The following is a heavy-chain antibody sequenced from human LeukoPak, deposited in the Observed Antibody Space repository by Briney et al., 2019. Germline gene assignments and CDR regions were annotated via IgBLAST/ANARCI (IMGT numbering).Heavy chain of an antibody. D-gene: IGHD3-10*01. V-gene: IGHV4-39*01. CDR2: IYYRGST. Sequence: SETLSLTCTVSGGSISSSTYYWGWIRQPPGRGLEWIGTIYYRGSTYYNPSLKSRVTISVDTSNNQFSLRQSSVTAADTAVYYCAILGTGSSWGQGTLVTVSS. CDR3: AILGTGSS. CDR1: GGSISSSTYY. J-gene: IGHJ5*02.